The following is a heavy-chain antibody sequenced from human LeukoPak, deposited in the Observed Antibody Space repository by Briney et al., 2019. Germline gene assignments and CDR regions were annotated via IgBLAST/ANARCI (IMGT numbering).Heavy chain of an antibody. Sequence: SSETLSLTCTVSDGSIGSPDHYWGWIRQPPGKGLEWIGIIYYTGSTYYNLSLKSRVIISVDTSKSQFSLKVKSMTAADTAVYYCARRFFYGDYDTYYFDYWGQGILVTVSS. D-gene: IGHD4-17*01. CDR3: ARRFFYGDYDTYYFDY. CDR1: DGSIGSPDHY. V-gene: IGHV4-39*01. J-gene: IGHJ4*02. CDR2: IYYTGST.